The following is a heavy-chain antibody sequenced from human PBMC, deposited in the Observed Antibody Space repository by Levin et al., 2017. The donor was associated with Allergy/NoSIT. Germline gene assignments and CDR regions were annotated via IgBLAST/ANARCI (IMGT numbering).Heavy chain of an antibody. CDR2: FSSGGSNK. Sequence: PGGSLRLSCAASGFTFSSYAMYWVRQAPGKGLEWVAFFSSGGSNKFYADSVKGRFTISRDNSKNTLYLQMSSLRAEDTAMYYCARDGGYFDPYWYFDLWGRGTLVTVSS. V-gene: IGHV3-30-3*01. D-gene: IGHD4-23*01. CDR1: GFTFSSYA. CDR3: ARDGGYFDPYWYFDL. J-gene: IGHJ2*01.